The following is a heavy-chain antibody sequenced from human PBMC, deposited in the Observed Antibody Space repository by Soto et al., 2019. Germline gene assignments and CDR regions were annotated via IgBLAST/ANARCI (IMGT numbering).Heavy chain of an antibody. CDR1: GYSISNGYY. J-gene: IGHJ4*02. CDR2: MYQSGSA. D-gene: IGHD2-8*01. CDR3: AGGPKFVWNFFDH. V-gene: IGHV4-38-2*02. Sequence: SETLSLTCTVSGYSISNGYYWGWIRQPPGKGLEWIGSMYQSGSAYYNPSLKSRVTMSVDTSKNQISLKLSSVTAADTAVYYCAGGPKFVWNFFDHWGQGSLVTV.